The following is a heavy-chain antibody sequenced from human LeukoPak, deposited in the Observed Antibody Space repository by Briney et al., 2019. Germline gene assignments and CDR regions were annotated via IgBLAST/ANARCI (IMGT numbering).Heavy chain of an antibody. J-gene: IGHJ4*02. CDR3: ARAAAGTG. CDR2: IKQDGSEQ. D-gene: IGHD6-13*01. CDR1: GFTFSGYW. Sequence: GGSLRLSCAASGFTFSGYWMTWVRQAPGKGLEWVANIKQDGSEQYYVDSVKGRFTISRDNAKNTLYLQMNSLRAEDTAVYYCARAAAGTGWGQGTLVTVSS. V-gene: IGHV3-7*01.